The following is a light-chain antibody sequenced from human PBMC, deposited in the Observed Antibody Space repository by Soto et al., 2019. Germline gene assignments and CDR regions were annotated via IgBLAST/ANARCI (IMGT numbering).Light chain of an antibody. CDR3: QQYYSYPRT. CDR2: TAS. Sequence: DIQMTQSPSSLSASVGDRVTITCRASQGIGNSLAWYQQKPGKVPKVLIYTASTLHSGVPSRFSGSGSGTDFTLTINSLQPEDFATYYCQQYYSYPRTFGQGTKVEIK. J-gene: IGKJ1*01. V-gene: IGKV1-27*01. CDR1: QGIGNS.